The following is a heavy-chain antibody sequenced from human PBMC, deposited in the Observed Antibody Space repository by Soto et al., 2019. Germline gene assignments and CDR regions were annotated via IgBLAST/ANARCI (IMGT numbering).Heavy chain of an antibody. CDR2: INSEGTST. CDR3: TSGHSSWLID. D-gene: IGHD6-13*01. J-gene: IGHJ1*01. V-gene: IGHV3-74*01. CDR1: GITFSDSSFW. Sequence: GGSLRLSCVACGITFSDSSFWMHWVRQVPGKGLVWVARINSEGTSTSYVDSARGRFTVSRDNAKNTLYLHMDSLTADDTAVYYCTSGHSSWLIDWDQETLVTVSS.